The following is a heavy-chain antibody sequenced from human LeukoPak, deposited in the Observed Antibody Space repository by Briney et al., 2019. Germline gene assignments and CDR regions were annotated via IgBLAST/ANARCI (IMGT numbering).Heavy chain of an antibody. D-gene: IGHD1/OR15-1a*01. CDR3: ARRTSTNSGHFDY. V-gene: IGHV3-23*01. CDR1: GFTFTNYA. J-gene: IGHJ4*02. CDR2: ISGSGSST. Sequence: QPGGSLRLSCATSGFTFTNYAMTWVRQAPGKGLEWVSAISGSGSSTYDADSVKGRFTISRGNSKNTRFLQMNSLRAEDTAVYYCARRTSTNSGHFDYWGQGTLVTVSS.